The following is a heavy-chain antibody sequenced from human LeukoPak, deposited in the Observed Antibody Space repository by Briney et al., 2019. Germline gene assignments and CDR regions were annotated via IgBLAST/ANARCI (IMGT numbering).Heavy chain of an antibody. Sequence: GGSLRLSCAASGFTFDDYAMHWVRQAPGKGLEWVSGISWNSGSKGYADSVKGRFTISRDSAKNSLYLQMNGLRAEDTAFYFCAKGLLYESTGHPYYFDSWGQGTLVAVSS. CDR1: GFTFDDYA. CDR2: ISWNSGSK. CDR3: AKGLLYESTGHPYYFDS. D-gene: IGHD3-22*01. V-gene: IGHV3-9*01. J-gene: IGHJ4*02.